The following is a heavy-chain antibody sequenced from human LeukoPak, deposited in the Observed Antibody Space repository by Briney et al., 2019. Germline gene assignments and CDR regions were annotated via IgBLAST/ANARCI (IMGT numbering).Heavy chain of an antibody. J-gene: IGHJ6*03. Sequence: SETLSLTCTVSGGSISSSSYYWGWIRQPPGKGLEWIGRIYTSGSTNYNPSLKSRVTTSVDTSKNQFSLKLSSVTAADTALYYCARDSITMVRGVSTYYYYYMDVWGKGTTVTVSS. V-gene: IGHV4-61*02. CDR3: ARDSITMVRGVSTYYYYYMDV. CDR1: GGSISSSSYY. D-gene: IGHD3-10*01. CDR2: IYTSGST.